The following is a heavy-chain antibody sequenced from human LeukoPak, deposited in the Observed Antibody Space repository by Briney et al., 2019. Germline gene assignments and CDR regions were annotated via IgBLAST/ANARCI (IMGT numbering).Heavy chain of an antibody. V-gene: IGHV4-31*11. CDR2: IYYSGST. J-gene: IGHJ5*02. CDR3: ARVCGGVPSVEEYWFDP. D-gene: IGHD3-3*01. Sequence: PSETLSLTCAVYGGSFSGYYWSWIRQHPGKGLEWIGYIYYSGSTYYNPSLKSRVTISVDTSKNQFSLKLSSVTAADTAVYYCARVCGGVPSVEEYWFDPWGQGTLVTVSS. CDR1: GGSFSGYY.